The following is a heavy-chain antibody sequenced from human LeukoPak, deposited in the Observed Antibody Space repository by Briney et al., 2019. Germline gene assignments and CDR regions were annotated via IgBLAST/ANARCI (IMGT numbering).Heavy chain of an antibody. J-gene: IGHJ6*02. D-gene: IGHD4-17*01. CDR3: ARYGDPSLDPYYYYGMDV. V-gene: IGHV3-21*01. CDR1: GFTFSSYS. CDR2: ISSSSSYI. Sequence: GGSLRLSCAASGFTFSSYSMNWVREAPGKGLEWVSSISSSSSYIYYADSVKGRFTISRDNAKNSLYLQMNSLRAEDTAVYYCARYGDPSLDPYYYYGMDVWGQGTTVTVSS.